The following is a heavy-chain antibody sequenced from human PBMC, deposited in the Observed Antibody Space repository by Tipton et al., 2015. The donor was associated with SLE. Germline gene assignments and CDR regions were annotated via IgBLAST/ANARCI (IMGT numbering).Heavy chain of an antibody. D-gene: IGHD1-20*01. CDR2: ISDSGSP. J-gene: IGHJ4*02. CDR1: TGSMKSFF. CDR3: ARHLGAHNWNY. Sequence: TLSLTCSLSTGSMKSFFWTWIRQSPEKGLEWIGEISDSGSPKYNPSFLSRATMSADSSKKNFSLTLTSVTVADTAMYFCARHLGAHNWNYWGQGTLVTVSS. V-gene: IGHV4-59*08.